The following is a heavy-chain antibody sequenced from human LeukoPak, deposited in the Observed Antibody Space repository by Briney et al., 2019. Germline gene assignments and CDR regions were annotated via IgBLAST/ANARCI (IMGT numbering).Heavy chain of an antibody. D-gene: IGHD1-26*01. CDR1: GFTFSSYA. Sequence: GGSLRLSCAASGFTFSSYAMSWVRQAPGKGLQWVSVIGGSGSGGSTYYADSVKGRFTISRDNSKDTLYLQMNSLRAEDTAVYYCAKATLWVWDAFDICGQGTMVTVSS. CDR2: IGGSGSGGST. V-gene: IGHV3-23*01. J-gene: IGHJ3*02. CDR3: AKATLWVWDAFDI.